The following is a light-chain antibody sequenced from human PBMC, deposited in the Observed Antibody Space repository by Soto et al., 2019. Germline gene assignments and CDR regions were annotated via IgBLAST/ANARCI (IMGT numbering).Light chain of an antibody. J-gene: IGLJ1*01. CDR3: QSYDSSLSGYV. CDR2: GNS. V-gene: IGLV1-40*01. CDR1: SSNIGAGYD. Sequence: QSVLRQPASVSGAPGQRVTLTCTGSSSNIGAGYDVHWYQQLPGTAPKLLIYGNSNRPSGVPDRFSGSKSGTSASLAITGLQAEDEADYYCQSYDSSLSGYVFGTGTKVTVL.